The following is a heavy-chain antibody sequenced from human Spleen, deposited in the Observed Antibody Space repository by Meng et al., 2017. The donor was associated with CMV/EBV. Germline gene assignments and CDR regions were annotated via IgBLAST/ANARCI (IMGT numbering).Heavy chain of an antibody. CDR1: GFTFSSYA. J-gene: IGHJ4*02. CDR2: ISYDGSNK. D-gene: IGHD2-8*01. Sequence: GGSLRLSCAASGFTFSSYAMHWVRQAPGKGLEWVAVISYDGSNKYYADSVKGRFTISRDNSKNTLYLQMNSLRVEDTAVYYCARDTSGALDYWGQGTLVTVSS. CDR3: ARDTSGALDY. V-gene: IGHV3-30*04.